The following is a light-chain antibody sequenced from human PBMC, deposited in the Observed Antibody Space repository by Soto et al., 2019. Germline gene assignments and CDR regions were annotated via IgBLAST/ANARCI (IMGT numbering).Light chain of an antibody. CDR1: QPVSSNF. CDR3: QQYANSPIT. Sequence: ELVLTQSPGTLSLSPGESAALSCRASQPVSSNFLAWYQQKPGQAPRLLIYGVSSRASGIPDRFFGSGSGTDFTLTINGLEPEDFAVYYCQQYANSPITFGQGTRLEIK. J-gene: IGKJ5*01. V-gene: IGKV3-20*01. CDR2: GVS.